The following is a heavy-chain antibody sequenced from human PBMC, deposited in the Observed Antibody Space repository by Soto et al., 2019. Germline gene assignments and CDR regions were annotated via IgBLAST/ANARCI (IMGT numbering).Heavy chain of an antibody. D-gene: IGHD3-10*01. CDR3: ARGAVYYTVWGVFSWFDP. CDR2: ISSSGSTI. Sequence: EVQLVESGGGLVQPGGSLRLSCAASGFTFSNYEMNWVRQAPGKGLEWVSYISSSGSTIYYADSVKGRFTISRDNAKNSLYLQMNSLRAEDTAVYYCARGAVYYTVWGVFSWFDPWGQGTLVTVSS. J-gene: IGHJ5*02. V-gene: IGHV3-48*03. CDR1: GFTFSNYE.